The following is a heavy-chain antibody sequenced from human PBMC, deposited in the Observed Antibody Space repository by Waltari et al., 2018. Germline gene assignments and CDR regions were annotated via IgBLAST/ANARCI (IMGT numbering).Heavy chain of an antibody. J-gene: IGHJ4*02. V-gene: IGHV1-2*06. D-gene: IGHD3-10*01. CDR1: GYTFTGSY. Sequence: QVQLVQSGAEVKKPGASVKVSCKASGYTFTGSYMHWVRQAPGQGLEWLGRINPNGGGTNDAQTCQGTVTMTRDTYISTAYMELSRLRSDDTAVYYCARDRGRSLDYWGQGTLVTVSS. CDR2: INPNGGGT. CDR3: ARDRGRSLDY.